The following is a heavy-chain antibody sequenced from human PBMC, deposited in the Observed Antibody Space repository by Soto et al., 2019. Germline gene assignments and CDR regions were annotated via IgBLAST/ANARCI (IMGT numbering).Heavy chain of an antibody. Sequence: EVQLVESGGGLVQPGGSLRLSCAASGFTFSSYAMHWVRQAPGKGLEYVSDISSNGGSTYSANSVNGIFTISRDNSKNTLYLQMGSLRAEDMAVYYCARRGYSGYEIDYWGQGTLVTVSS. V-gene: IGHV3-64*01. D-gene: IGHD5-12*01. CDR1: GFTFSSYA. CDR2: ISSNGGST. J-gene: IGHJ4*02. CDR3: ARRGYSGYEIDY.